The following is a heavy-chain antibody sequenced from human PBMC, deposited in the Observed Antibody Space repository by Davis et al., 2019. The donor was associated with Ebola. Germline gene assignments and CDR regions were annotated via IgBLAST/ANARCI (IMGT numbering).Heavy chain of an antibody. CDR3: APGSSGWYGLSN. V-gene: IGHV3-23*01. CDR2: ISGSGGST. D-gene: IGHD6-19*01. CDR1: GFTFSSYA. J-gene: IGHJ4*02. Sequence: GESLKISCAASGFTFSSYAMRWVRQAPGKGLEWVSAISGSGGSTYYADSVKGRFTISRDNSKNTLYLQMNSLRAEDTTVYYCAPGSSGWYGLSNWGQGTLVTVSS.